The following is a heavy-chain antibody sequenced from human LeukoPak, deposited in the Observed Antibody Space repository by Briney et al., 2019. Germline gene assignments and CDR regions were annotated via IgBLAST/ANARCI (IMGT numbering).Heavy chain of an antibody. CDR2: IHSSGYT. V-gene: IGHV4-4*09. J-gene: IGHJ5*02. D-gene: IGHD1-26*01. Sequence: SETLCLTCTVSGGSISGNYWSWIRQPPGQGLEWIAYIHSSGYTNYNPFLRSRLTISVDTSKNQFSLKVTSVTAADTAVYYCAQRQGPTSGSYDYFDPWGQGTLVTVSS. CDR1: GGSISGNY. CDR3: AQRQGPTSGSYDYFDP.